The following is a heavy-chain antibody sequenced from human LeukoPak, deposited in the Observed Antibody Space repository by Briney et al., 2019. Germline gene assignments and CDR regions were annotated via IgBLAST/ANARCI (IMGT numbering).Heavy chain of an antibody. V-gene: IGHV3-30-3*01. CDR2: ISYDGSNK. CDR1: GFTFSSYA. J-gene: IGHJ3*02. CDR3: ARALGYCSSTSCSDAFDI. D-gene: IGHD2-2*01. Sequence: PGGSLRLSCAASGFTFSSYAMHWVRQAPGNGLEWVAVISYDGSNKYYADSVKGRFTISRDNSKNTLYLQMNSLRAEDTAVYYCARALGYCSSTSCSDAFDIWGQGTMVTVSS.